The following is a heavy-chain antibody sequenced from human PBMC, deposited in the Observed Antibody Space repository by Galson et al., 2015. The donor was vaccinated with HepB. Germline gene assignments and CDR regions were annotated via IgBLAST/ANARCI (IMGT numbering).Heavy chain of an antibody. CDR2: IIPIFGTA. CDR1: GYTFTSYG. V-gene: IGHV1-69*13. CDR3: ARGDVWFGESDAFDP. Sequence: SVKVSCKASGYTFTSYGISWVRQAPGQGLEWMGGIIPIFGTANYAQKFQGRVTITADESTSTAYVELSSLRSEDTAVYYCARGDVWFGESDAFDPWGQGTLVTVSS. J-gene: IGHJ5*02. D-gene: IGHD3-10*01.